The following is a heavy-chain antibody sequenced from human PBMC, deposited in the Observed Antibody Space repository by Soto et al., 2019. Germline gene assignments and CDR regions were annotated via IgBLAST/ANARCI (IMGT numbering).Heavy chain of an antibody. D-gene: IGHD2-21*02. CDR1: GGSISSGGYS. Sequence: LRLSCAVSGGSISSGGYSWSWIRQPPGKGLEWIGYIYHSGSTYYNPSLKSRVTISVDRSKNQFSLKLSSVTAADTAVYYCARNYCGGDCYLFDYWGQGTLVTVSS. CDR3: ARNYCGGDCYLFDY. J-gene: IGHJ4*02. CDR2: IYHSGST. V-gene: IGHV4-30-2*01.